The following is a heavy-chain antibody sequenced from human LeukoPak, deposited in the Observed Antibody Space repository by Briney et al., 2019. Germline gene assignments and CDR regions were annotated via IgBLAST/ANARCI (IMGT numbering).Heavy chain of an antibody. CDR3: ARDSCGGGGCHYWYFDL. CDR1: GYAFTGYY. CDR2: IHPNSGGT. J-gene: IGHJ2*01. Sequence: GASVKVSCKASGYAFTGYYIHWVRQAPGQGLEWMGWIHPNSGGTNYAQKFQGRVTMTRDTSITTASMELSSLKPDDTAVYYCARDSCGGGGCHYWYFDLWGCGTLVTVSS. V-gene: IGHV1-2*02. D-gene: IGHD6-19*01.